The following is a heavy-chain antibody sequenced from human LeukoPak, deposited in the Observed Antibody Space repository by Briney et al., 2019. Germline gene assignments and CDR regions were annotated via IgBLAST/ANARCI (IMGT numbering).Heavy chain of an antibody. Sequence: GGSLRLSCAASRFTFSSYWMSWGRRVPGKGLGGVANIKQDGSEKYYVDSVKGRFTISRDNAKNSLYLQMNSLRAEDTAVYYCARGGSYDSSGYYHYYFDYWGQGTLVTVSS. CDR2: IKQDGSEK. J-gene: IGHJ4*02. D-gene: IGHD3-22*01. V-gene: IGHV3-7*01. CDR1: RFTFSSYW. CDR3: ARGGSYDSSGYYHYYFDY.